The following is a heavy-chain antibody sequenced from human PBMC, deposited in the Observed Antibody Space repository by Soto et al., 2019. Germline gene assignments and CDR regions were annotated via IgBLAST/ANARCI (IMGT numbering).Heavy chain of an antibody. Sequence: PSETLSLTCAVYGGSFSDYSWNWNWIRQPPGKGLEWIGEINHSGSTSHNPSLKSRVTLSLDTSKNQFSLILTSVTAADTAVYYCARESEDLTSNFDYWGQGTLVTVSS. CDR1: GGSFSDYSWN. CDR2: INHSGST. J-gene: IGHJ4*02. V-gene: IGHV4-34*01. CDR3: ARESEDLTSNFDY.